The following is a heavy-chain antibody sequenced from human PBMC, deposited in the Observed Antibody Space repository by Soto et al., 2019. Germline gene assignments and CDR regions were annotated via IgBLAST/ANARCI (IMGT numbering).Heavy chain of an antibody. J-gene: IGHJ4*02. V-gene: IGHV3-23*01. CDR3: AKVGEFAAAGTLDY. CDR2: ISGSGGST. Sequence: HPGGSLRLSCAASGFTFSSYAMSWVRQAPGKGLEWVSAISGSGGSTYYADSVKGRFTISRDNSKNTLYLQMNSLRAEDTAVYYCAKVGEFAAAGTLDYWGQGTLVTVSS. D-gene: IGHD6-13*01. CDR1: GFTFSSYA.